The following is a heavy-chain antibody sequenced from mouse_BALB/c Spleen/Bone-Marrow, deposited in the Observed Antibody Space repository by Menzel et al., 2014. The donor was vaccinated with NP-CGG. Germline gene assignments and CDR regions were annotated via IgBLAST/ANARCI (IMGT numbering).Heavy chain of an antibody. J-gene: IGHJ1*01. CDR2: IGDGGSYI. V-gene: IGHV5-4*02. CDR1: GFTFSDYY. D-gene: IGHD1-1*01. Sequence: EVQRVESGGGLVKPGGSLKLSCAASGFTFSDYYMYWVRQTPEKRLEWVATIGDGGSYIYYPDSVKGRFTFSRDNAKNNRYLQMSSLKSEDTAMYYCARFYYYDSSYFDAWGAGTTVTVSS. CDR3: ARFYYYDSSYFDA.